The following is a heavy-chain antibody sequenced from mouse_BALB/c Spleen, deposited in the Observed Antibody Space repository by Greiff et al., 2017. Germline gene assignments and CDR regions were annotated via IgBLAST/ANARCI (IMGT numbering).Heavy chain of an antibody. V-gene: IGHV5-17*02. J-gene: IGHJ4*01. D-gene: IGHD3-2*01. CDR2: ISSGSSTI. CDR1: GFTFSSFG. Sequence: EVQGVESGGGLVQPGGSRKLSCAASGFTFSSFGMHWVRQAPEKGLEWVAYISSGSSTIYYADTVKGRFTISRDNPKNTLFLQMTSLRSEDTAMYYCARSRTARAPYAMDYWGQGTSVTVSS. CDR3: ARSRTARAPYAMDY.